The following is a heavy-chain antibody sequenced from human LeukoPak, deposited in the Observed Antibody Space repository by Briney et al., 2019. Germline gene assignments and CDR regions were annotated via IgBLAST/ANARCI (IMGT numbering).Heavy chain of an antibody. J-gene: IGHJ4*02. D-gene: IGHD5-18*01. Sequence: SDTLSPTCAVYGGSFSGYYWSWIRQPPGKGLEWIGEINHSGSTNYNPSLKSRVTISVDTSKNQFSLKLSSVTAADTAVYYCARIYSGRYIYSNFDYWGQGTLVTVSS. V-gene: IGHV4-34*01. CDR1: GGSFSGYY. CDR3: ARIYSGRYIYSNFDY. CDR2: INHSGST.